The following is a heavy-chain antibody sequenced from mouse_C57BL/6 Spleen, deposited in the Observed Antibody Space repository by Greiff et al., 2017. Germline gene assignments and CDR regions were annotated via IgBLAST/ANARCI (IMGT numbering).Heavy chain of an antibody. CDR3: TTKDGNLEVYYAMDY. V-gene: IGHV14-1*01. D-gene: IGHD2-1*01. CDR2: IDPEDGDP. Sequence: VQLQQSGAELVRPGASVKLSCTASGFNIKDYYMHWVKQRPEQGLEWIGRIDPEDGDPEYAPKFQGKATMTADTSSNTAYLQLSSLTSEDTAVYYCTTKDGNLEVYYAMDYWGQGTSVTVAS. J-gene: IGHJ4*01. CDR1: GFNIKDYY.